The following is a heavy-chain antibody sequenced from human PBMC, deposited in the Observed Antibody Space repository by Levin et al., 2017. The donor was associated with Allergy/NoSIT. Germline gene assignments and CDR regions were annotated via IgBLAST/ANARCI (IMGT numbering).Heavy chain of an antibody. Sequence: GGSLRLSCAASGFTFSTYAMSWVRQAPGKGLEWVSAISGSGGNTYYADSVKGRFTISRDNSKNTLFLQMHSLRADDTAVYFCAKVDSTGWEYFADWGQGALVPVSS. CDR2: ISGSGGNT. CDR1: GFTFSTYA. CDR3: AKVDSTGWEYFAD. D-gene: IGHD6-19*01. V-gene: IGHV3-23*01. J-gene: IGHJ4*02.